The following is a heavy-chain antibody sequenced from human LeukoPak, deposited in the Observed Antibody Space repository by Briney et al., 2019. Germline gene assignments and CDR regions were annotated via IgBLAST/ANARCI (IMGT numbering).Heavy chain of an antibody. J-gene: IGHJ5*02. V-gene: IGHV4-39*01. CDR3: ARHGVYCTNGVCYTFDP. CDR2: ISYTGST. CDR1: GDSISSSAYY. Sequence: PETLSLTCTVSGDSISSSAYYWGWIRQPPGKGLEWVGSISYTGSTYYNPSLKSRVTISVDTSKNQFSLKLSSVTAADTAVYYCARHGVYCTNGVCYTFDPWGQGTLVTVSS. D-gene: IGHD2-8*01.